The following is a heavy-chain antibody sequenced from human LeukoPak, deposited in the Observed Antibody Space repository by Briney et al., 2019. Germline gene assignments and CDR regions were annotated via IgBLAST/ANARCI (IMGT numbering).Heavy chain of an antibody. CDR2: INANNGDT. CDR1: GYTFTTYG. V-gene: IGHV1-18*01. CDR3: TRDFVLLTSYDVFEN. J-gene: IGHJ4*02. Sequence: ASVKVSCKASGYTFTTYGISWVRQAPGQGLVWMGWINANNGDTHYAQKLQGRITMTTDTSTSTVYMELRSLRSDDTAVYYCTRDFVLLTSYDVFENWGQGTLVTVSS. D-gene: IGHD3-3*01.